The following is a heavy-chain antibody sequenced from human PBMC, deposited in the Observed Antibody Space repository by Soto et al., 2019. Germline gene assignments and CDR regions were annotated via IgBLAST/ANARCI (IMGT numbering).Heavy chain of an antibody. V-gene: IGHV4-59*01. Sequence: PSETLSLTCTVSGGSISSYYWSWIRQPPGKGLEWIGYIYYSGSTNYNPSLKSRVTMSVDKSKNEFTLQLTSVTAADTAVYYCATSYGNAWYTYWGQGIQVTVS. CDR3: ATSYGNAWYTY. CDR1: GGSISSYY. CDR2: IYYSGST. J-gene: IGHJ4*02. D-gene: IGHD6-13*01.